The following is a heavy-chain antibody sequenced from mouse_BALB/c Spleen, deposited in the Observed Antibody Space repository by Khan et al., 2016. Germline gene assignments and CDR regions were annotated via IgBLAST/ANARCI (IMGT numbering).Heavy chain of an antibody. J-gene: IGHJ4*01. CDR3: ARLGGYDAMDY. CDR1: GFDFSRYW. Sequence: EVKLLESGGGLVQPGGSLNLSCAASGFDFSRYWMSWARQAPGKGQEWIGEINPGSSTINYTPSLKDKFIISRDNAKNTLYLQMSKVRSEDTALYYCARLGGYDAMDYWGQGPSVTVSS. V-gene: IGHV4-2*02. CDR2: INPGSSTI.